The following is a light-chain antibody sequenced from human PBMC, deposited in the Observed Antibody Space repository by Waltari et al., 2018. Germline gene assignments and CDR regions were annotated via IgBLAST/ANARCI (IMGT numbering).Light chain of an antibody. CDR2: QDT. CDR3: QAWDSDIVV. V-gene: IGLV3-1*01. CDR1: KLEAKY. Sequence: YELTQPSSVSASPGQTAPITCSGPKLEAKYAFWYQKKAGQPPVLVIYQDTERPSGIPERFSGSNSGHTATLTISGTQAMDEADYYCQAWDSDIVVFGGGTKLTVL. J-gene: IGLJ2*01.